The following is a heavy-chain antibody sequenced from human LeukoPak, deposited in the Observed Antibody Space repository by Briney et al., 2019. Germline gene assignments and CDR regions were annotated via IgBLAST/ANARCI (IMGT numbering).Heavy chain of an antibody. CDR2: INSDGYSI. CDR3: TRAGYSSGFDS. J-gene: IGHJ5*01. V-gene: IGHV3-74*03. D-gene: IGHD6-19*01. Sequence: GGSLRLSCAASGFTFSGYWMHWVRQAPGKGLVWVSRINSDGYSITYADSVKGRFTISRDNAKNTLYLQMISLIAEDTAVYFCTRAGYSSGFDSWGQGTLVTVSS. CDR1: GFTFSGYW.